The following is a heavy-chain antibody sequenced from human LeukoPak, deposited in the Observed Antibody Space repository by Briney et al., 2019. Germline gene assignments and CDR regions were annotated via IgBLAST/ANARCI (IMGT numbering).Heavy chain of an antibody. J-gene: IGHJ3*02. D-gene: IGHD3-22*01. CDR2: MNPNSGNT. Sequence: AASVKVSCKASGYTFTSYDINWVRQATGQGLERMGWMNPNSGNTGYAQKFQGRVTMTRNTSISTAYMELSSLRSDDTAVYYCARGGGYYYDRDPPDAFDIWGQGTMVTVSS. CDR1: GYTFTSYD. V-gene: IGHV1-8*01. CDR3: ARGGGYYYDRDPPDAFDI.